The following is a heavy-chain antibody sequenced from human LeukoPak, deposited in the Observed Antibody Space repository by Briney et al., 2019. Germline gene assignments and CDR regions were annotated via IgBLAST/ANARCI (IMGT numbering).Heavy chain of an antibody. J-gene: IGHJ4*02. Sequence: GGSLRLSCAASGFTFSSYSMNWVRQAPGKGVEGISYISSGSSTIYYADSVKGRFTISRDNAKNSLYLQMNSLRAEDTAVYYCARVLHKRNYDSSDYYGYWGQGTLVTVSS. CDR1: GFTFSSYS. D-gene: IGHD3-22*01. CDR3: ARVLHKRNYDSSDYYGY. V-gene: IGHV3-48*01. CDR2: ISSGSSTI.